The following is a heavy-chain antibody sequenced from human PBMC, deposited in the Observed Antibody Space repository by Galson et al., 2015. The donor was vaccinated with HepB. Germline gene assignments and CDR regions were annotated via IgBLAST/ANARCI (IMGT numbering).Heavy chain of an antibody. CDR3: AKERTNHYFDY. D-gene: IGHD1/OR15-1a*01. CDR1: GFTFSSHA. Sequence: SLRLSCAASGFTFSSHAMHWVRQAPGQGLEWLACISYDGSNKFYADSVKGRFTVSRDNSKNTLYLQMISLRGEDTAVYYCAKERTNHYFDYWGQGTLITVSS. J-gene: IGHJ4*02. CDR2: ISYDGSNK. V-gene: IGHV3-30*04.